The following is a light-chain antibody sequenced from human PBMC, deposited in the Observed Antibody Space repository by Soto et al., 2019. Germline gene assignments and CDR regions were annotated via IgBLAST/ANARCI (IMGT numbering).Light chain of an antibody. V-gene: IGLV7-46*01. J-gene: IGLJ2*01. Sequence: QTVVTQEPSLTGSPGGTVTLTCGSSTGAVTSGHYPYWFQQKPGQAPRTLIYETSNKHSWTPARFSGSLLGGKAALTLSGAQPEDEADYYCLLSYSGTRVFGGGTKLTVL. CDR3: LLSYSGTRV. CDR2: ETS. CDR1: TGAVTSGHY.